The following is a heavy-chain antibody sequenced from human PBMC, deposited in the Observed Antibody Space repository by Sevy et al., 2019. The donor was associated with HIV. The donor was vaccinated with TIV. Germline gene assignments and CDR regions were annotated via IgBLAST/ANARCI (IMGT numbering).Heavy chain of an antibody. CDR1: GFSFQYS. V-gene: IGHV3-21*01. J-gene: IGHJ3*02. CDR2: ISSSSNYI. CDR3: ARDRRELSYDSSGYSDAFDI. Sequence: GGSLRLSCRVSGFSFQYSMNWVRQAPGKGLEWVSSISSSSNYIYYANSLKGGFTVSGDNAKNSVYRQMNSLRAEETAVYYGARDRRELSYDSSGYSDAFDIWGQGTLVTVSS. D-gene: IGHD3-22*01.